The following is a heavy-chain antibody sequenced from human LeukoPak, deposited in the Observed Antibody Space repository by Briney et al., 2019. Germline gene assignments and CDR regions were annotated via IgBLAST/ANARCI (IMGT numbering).Heavy chain of an antibody. Sequence: GGSLRLSCAASGFTVSSNYMSWVRQAPGKGLEWVSVIYSGGSTYYADSVKGRFTISRDNPKNTLYLQMNSLRAEDTAVYYCARGAPYSSGYYRDYWGQGTLVTVSS. V-gene: IGHV3-66*01. CDR1: GFTVSSNY. D-gene: IGHD3-22*01. CDR2: IYSGGST. CDR3: ARGAPYSSGYYRDY. J-gene: IGHJ4*02.